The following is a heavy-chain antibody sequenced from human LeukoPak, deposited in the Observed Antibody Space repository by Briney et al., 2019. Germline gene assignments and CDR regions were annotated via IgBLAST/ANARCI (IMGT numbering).Heavy chain of an antibody. Sequence: GASVKVSCKASGYNLTDYYIHWVRQAPGQGLEWMGWINPNSGGTNYAQKFQGRVTMTRDTSISTAYMELSRLRSDDTAVYYCARDSAPSQTYGPFDYWGQGTLVTVSS. CDR2: INPNSGGT. CDR1: GYNLTDYY. V-gene: IGHV1-2*02. D-gene: IGHD3-10*01. J-gene: IGHJ4*02. CDR3: ARDSAPSQTYGPFDY.